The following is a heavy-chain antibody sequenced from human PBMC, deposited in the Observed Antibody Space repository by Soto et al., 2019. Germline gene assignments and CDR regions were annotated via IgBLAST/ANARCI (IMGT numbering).Heavy chain of an antibody. J-gene: IGHJ4*02. Sequence: GGSLRLSCAASGFIFRNFGMHWVRRAPGKGLEWVATISGDGNDKYYPDSMKGRFTISRDNFNNTLYLQLNSLRPEDTAVYHCVQGASTAHQPLDSWGQGVLVTV. V-gene: IGHV3-30*03. D-gene: IGHD1-26*01. CDR3: VQGASTAHQPLDS. CDR2: ISGDGNDK. CDR1: GFIFRNFG.